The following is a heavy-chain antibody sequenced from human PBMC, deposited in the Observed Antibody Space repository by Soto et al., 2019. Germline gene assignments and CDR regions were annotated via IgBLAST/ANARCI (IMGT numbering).Heavy chain of an antibody. J-gene: IGHJ6*02. V-gene: IGHV3-30*18. CDR1: GFTFSSYG. Sequence: QVQLVESGGGVVQSGRSLRLSCAASGFTFSSYGIQWVRQAPGKGLEWVALISDDGSNKYYADSVKGRFTTSRDNSKNTSNLQMNSLRTEDTAVYYCAKERSGQLWLEDYGLDVWGQGTMVTDSS. CDR3: AKERSGQLWLEDYGLDV. D-gene: IGHD3-22*01. CDR2: ISDDGSNK.